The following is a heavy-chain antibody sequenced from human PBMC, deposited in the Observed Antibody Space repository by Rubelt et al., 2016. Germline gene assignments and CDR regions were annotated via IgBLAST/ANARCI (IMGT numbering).Heavy chain of an antibody. CDR2: ISYDGSNK. V-gene: IGHV3-30*04. CDR1: GFTFSSYA. D-gene: IGHD6-13*01. Sequence: VEARGGVVQPGRSLRLSCAASGFTFSSYAMHWVRQAPGKGLEWVAVISYDGSNKYYADSVKGRFTISRDNSKNTLYLQMNSLRAEDTAVYYCARDLRQAAAAYYFDYWGQGTLVTVSS. CDR3: ARDLRQAAAAYYFDY. J-gene: IGHJ4*02.